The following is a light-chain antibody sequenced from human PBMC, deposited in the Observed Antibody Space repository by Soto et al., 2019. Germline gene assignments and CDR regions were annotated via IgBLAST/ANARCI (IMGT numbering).Light chain of an antibody. Sequence: DIQMTQSPSSLSASVGDRVTITCRASQSISSYLNWYQQKPGKAPKLLFYAASSLQSGVPSRFSGSGSGTDFTLTISSLQPEDCATYYCQQSYSTLITFGQGTRLEIK. CDR1: QSISSY. CDR2: AAS. CDR3: QQSYSTLIT. J-gene: IGKJ5*01. V-gene: IGKV1-39*01.